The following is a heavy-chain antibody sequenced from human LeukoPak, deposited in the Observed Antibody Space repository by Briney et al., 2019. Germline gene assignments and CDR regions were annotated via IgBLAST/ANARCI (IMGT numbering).Heavy chain of an antibody. J-gene: IGHJ3*02. CDR1: GFTFSTYS. Sequence: GGSLRLSCAGSGFTFSTYSMNWVRQAPGKGLEWVSFISSSSSSIYYADSLKGRFTISRDNANNSPYLQMNSLRAEDTAVYYCAREYCKGGSCYNDAFDIWGQGTMVTVSS. CDR3: AREYCKGGSCYNDAFDI. CDR2: ISSSSSSI. V-gene: IGHV3-21*01. D-gene: IGHD2-15*01.